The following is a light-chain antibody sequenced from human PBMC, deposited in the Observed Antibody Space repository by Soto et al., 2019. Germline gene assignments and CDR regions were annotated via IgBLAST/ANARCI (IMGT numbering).Light chain of an antibody. J-gene: IGKJ1*01. CDR2: GAS. CDR3: QQYGSSLPWT. V-gene: IGKV3-20*01. Sequence: EIVLTQSPGTLSLSPGERATLSCRASQSVSSSYLAWYQQKPGQAPRLLIYGASIRATGIPDRFSGSGSGTDFSLTSSTLEPEDFGVYYCQQYGSSLPWTFGQGTKVEIK. CDR1: QSVSSSY.